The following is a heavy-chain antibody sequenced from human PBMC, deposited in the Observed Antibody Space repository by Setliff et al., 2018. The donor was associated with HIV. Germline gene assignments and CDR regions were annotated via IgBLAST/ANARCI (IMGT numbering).Heavy chain of an antibody. CDR2: INHSKHT. CDR3: AGDYIRSDNNWFDP. D-gene: IGHD4-17*01. Sequence: SETLSLTCAVYGGSFSDYNWSWIRQPPGKGLEWIAEINHSKHTIYNPSLKSRVTISVDTSKNQVSLKLKSVTAADTAVYYCAGDYIRSDNNWFDPWGQGILVTVSS. V-gene: IGHV4-34*01. CDR1: GGSFSDYN. J-gene: IGHJ5*02.